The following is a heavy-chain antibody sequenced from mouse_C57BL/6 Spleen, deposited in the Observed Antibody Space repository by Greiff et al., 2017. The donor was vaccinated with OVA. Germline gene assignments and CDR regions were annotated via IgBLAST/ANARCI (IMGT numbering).Heavy chain of an antibody. D-gene: IGHD1-1*01. V-gene: IGHV6-3*01. Sequence: EVKLMESGGGLVQPGGSMKLSCVASGFTFSNYWMNWVRQSPEKGLEWVAQIRLKSDNYATHYAESVKGRFTISRDDSKSSVYLQMNNLRAEDTGIYYCTGVYYYGSSYNYYAMDYWGQGTSVTVSS. J-gene: IGHJ4*01. CDR2: IRLKSDNYAT. CDR3: TGVYYYGSSYNYYAMDY. CDR1: GFTFSNYW.